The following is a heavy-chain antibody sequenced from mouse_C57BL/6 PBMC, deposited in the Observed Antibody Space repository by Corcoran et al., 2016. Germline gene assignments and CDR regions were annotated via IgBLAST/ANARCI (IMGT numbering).Heavy chain of an antibody. D-gene: IGHD1-1*01. V-gene: IGHV1-80*01. CDR3: ARRYYYGSSYDFDY. J-gene: IGHJ2*01. CDR1: GYAFSSYW. CDR2: IYPGDGDT. Sequence: QVQLQTSGAELVKPGASVKISCKASGYAFSSYWMNWVKQRPGKGLEWIGQIYPGDGDTNYNGKFKGKATLTAEKSSSTAYMQRSSLTSEDSAVYFCARRYYYGSSYDFDYWGQGTTLTVSS.